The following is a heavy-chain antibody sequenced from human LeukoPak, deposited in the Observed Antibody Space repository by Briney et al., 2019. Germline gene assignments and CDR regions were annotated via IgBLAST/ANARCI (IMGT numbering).Heavy chain of an antibody. CDR2: IYTGGTT. V-gene: IGHV3-53*04. J-gene: IGHJ5*02. CDR3: ARGGFYTGRFDP. D-gene: IGHD3-16*01. Sequence: GGSLRLSCAASGFNATSNYMSWVRQVPGKGLEWVSVIYTGGTTYYADTVKGRFTMSRHNSKNTLFLQMDSLRAEDTAVYYCARGGFYTGRFDPWGQGTLVTVSS. CDR1: GFNATSNY.